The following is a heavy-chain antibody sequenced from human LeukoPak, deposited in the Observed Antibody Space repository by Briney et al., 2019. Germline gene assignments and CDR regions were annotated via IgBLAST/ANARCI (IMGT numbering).Heavy chain of an antibody. CDR2: IWYDGTNK. Sequence: PGRSLRLSCAASGFTFSSYGMHWVRQAPGKGLEWVAVIWYDGTNKYYADSVKGRFTISRDNSKNTLYLQMNSLRAEDTAVYYCAREGVTAMSYYYYGMDVWGQGTTVTVSS. CDR3: AREGVTAMSYYYYGMDV. J-gene: IGHJ6*02. D-gene: IGHD2-21*02. V-gene: IGHV3-33*01. CDR1: GFTFSSYG.